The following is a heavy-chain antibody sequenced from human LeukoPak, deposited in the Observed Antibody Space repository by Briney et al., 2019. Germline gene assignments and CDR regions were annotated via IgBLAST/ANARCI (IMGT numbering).Heavy chain of an antibody. CDR3: ARRLSSSSFDY. J-gene: IGHJ4*02. CDR2: IYPYDSDT. D-gene: IGHD6-6*01. CDR1: GYSFPSYW. V-gene: IGHV5-51*01. Sequence: GESLKISFKVSGYSFPSYWIGWVRQMPGKGLEWLGFIYPYDSDTRYSPPFQGQVTISADKSISTAYLQWTSLKASDTAMYYCARRLSSSSFDYWGQGTLVTVSS.